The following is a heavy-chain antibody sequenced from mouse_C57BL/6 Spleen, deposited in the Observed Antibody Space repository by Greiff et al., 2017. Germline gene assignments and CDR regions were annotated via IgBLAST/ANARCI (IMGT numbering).Heavy chain of an antibody. CDR2: IHPNSGST. CDR1: GYTFTSYW. J-gene: IGHJ1*03. Sequence: QVQLQQPGAELVKPGASVKLSCKASGYTFTSYWMHWVKQRPGQGLEWIGMIHPNSGSTNYNEKFKSKATLTVDKSSSTAYMQLSSLTSEDSAVYYGANFYYGSSYGYFDVWGTGTTVTVSS. D-gene: IGHD1-1*01. CDR3: ANFYYGSSYGYFDV. V-gene: IGHV1-64*01.